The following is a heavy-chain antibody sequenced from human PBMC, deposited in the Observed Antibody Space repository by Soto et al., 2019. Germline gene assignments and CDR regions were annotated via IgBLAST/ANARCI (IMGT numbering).Heavy chain of an antibody. V-gene: IGHV5-51*01. CDR2: IYPGDSDT. D-gene: IGHD2-15*01. CDR1: GYSFTSYW. J-gene: IGHJ5*02. CDR3: ARRAGVVVAATGEFDP. Sequence: GESLKNSCKGSGYSFTSYWIGWVRQMPGKGLEWMGIIYPGDSDTRYSPSFQGQVTISADKSISTAYLQWSSLKASDTAMYYCARRAGVVVAATGEFDPWGQGTLVTVSS.